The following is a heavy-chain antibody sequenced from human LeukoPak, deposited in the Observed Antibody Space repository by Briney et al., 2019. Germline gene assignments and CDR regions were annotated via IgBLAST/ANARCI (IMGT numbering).Heavy chain of an antibody. Sequence: PSETLSLTCTVSGASIRRYYWTWIRQSPGKGLEWLGEINHSGRTNYNPSLKSRVTISVDTSKNQLSLRLSSVTAADTAVYYCARGIRDYSFPYYSYSMDVWGLGTTVTVSS. V-gene: IGHV4-34*01. CDR1: GASIRRYY. CDR3: ARGIRDYSFPYYSYSMDV. J-gene: IGHJ6*02. CDR2: INHSGRT. D-gene: IGHD4-11*01.